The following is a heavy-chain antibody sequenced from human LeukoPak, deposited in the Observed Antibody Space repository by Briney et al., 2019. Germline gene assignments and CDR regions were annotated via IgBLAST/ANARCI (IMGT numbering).Heavy chain of an antibody. CDR3: ARILVVVPAARGYSFDY. J-gene: IGHJ4*02. CDR2: ISAYNGLT. Sequence: ASVKVSCKAYGYTFTNYGISWVRQAPGQGLERMGWISAYNGLTNYVQRLQGRVTMTTDTSTNTAYMELRSLRSDDTAVYYCARILVVVPAARGYSFDYWGQGTLVTVSS. V-gene: IGHV1-18*01. CDR1: GYTFTNYG. D-gene: IGHD2-2*01.